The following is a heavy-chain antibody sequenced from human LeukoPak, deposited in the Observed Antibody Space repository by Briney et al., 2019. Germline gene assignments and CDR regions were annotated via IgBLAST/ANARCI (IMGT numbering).Heavy chain of an antibody. D-gene: IGHD2-15*01. V-gene: IGHV6-1*01. CDR3: ARDRGSCYANYFDP. Sequence: SQTLSLTCAISGDSLSSNSVAWNWIRRSPSGGLEWLGRTYYRPYKSNRSKWYNEYAISVKSRITIHPDTSKNQFSLQLNSVTPDDTAVYYCARDRGSCYANYFDPWGQGTLVTVSS. CDR1: GDSLSSNSVA. CDR2: TYYRPYKSNRSKWYN. J-gene: IGHJ5*02.